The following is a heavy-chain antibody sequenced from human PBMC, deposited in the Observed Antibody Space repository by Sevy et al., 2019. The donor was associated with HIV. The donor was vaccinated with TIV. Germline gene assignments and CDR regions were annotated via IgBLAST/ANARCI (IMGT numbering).Heavy chain of an antibody. V-gene: IGHV1-24*01. Sequence: ASVKVSCKVSGYTLTELSMHWVRQAPGKGLEWMGGFDPEDGETIYAQKFQGRVTMTEDTSTDTAYMELSSRRSEDTAVYYCARLNAMGIRDYCYYYGMDVWGQGTTVTVSS. CDR3: ARLNAMGIRDYCYYYGMDV. J-gene: IGHJ6*02. D-gene: IGHD7-27*01. CDR1: GYTLTELS. CDR2: FDPEDGET.